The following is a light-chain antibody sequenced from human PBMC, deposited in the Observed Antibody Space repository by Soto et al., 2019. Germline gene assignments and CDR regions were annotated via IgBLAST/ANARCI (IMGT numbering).Light chain of an antibody. CDR3: QQCARPPFA. CDR2: GAS. Sequence: IVMTQSPVTLSVSPGERATLSCRASQSVSSSYLAWYQQSPGQAPRLLVYGASTRATGIPARFSGSGSGTDFTLTISSLEPEDFAVYYCQQCARPPFAFGQGTKVDIK. J-gene: IGKJ2*01. V-gene: IGKV3-20*01. CDR1: QSVSSSY.